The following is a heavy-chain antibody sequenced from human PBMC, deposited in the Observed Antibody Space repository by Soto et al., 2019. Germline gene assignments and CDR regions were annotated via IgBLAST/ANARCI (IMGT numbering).Heavy chain of an antibody. Sequence: EAQLVESGGGLVQPGRSLRLSCAGSGFIFDDFAIHWVRQAPGKGLEWVSGISWNSDSIGYADSVKGRFTISRDNAKNSLYLQMNSLRVEDTALDYCTKVVGLYDFWSGPLHFDLWGQGTLVTVSS. V-gene: IGHV3-9*01. D-gene: IGHD3-3*01. CDR2: ISWNSDSI. J-gene: IGHJ4*02. CDR3: TKVVGLYDFWSGPLHFDL. CDR1: GFIFDDFA.